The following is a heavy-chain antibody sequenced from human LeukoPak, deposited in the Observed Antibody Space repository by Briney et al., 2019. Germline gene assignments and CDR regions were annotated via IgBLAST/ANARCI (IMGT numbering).Heavy chain of an antibody. CDR3: ARENGQAAPFDY. CDR1: GGSLSSYY. Sequence: SETLSLTCTVSGGSLSSYYWSWIRQPPGKGLEWIGYIYYSGSTNYNPSLKSRVTISVDTSKNQFSLKLSSVTAADTAVYYCARENGQAAPFDYWGQGTLVTVSS. D-gene: IGHD6-6*01. CDR2: IYYSGST. V-gene: IGHV4-59*01. J-gene: IGHJ4*02.